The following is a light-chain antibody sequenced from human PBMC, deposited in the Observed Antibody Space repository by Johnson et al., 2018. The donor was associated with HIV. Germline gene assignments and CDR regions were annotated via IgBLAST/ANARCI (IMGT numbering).Light chain of an antibody. CDR2: ENT. Sequence: QSVLTQPPSVSAAPGQKVTISCSGSSSNIGNNYVSWYQQLPGTAPKLLIYENTQRPSGIPDRFSGSKSGASATLGITGLQTVDEADYYCGTWDSSLSAYVFGTGTKVTVL. J-gene: IGLJ1*01. V-gene: IGLV1-51*02. CDR3: GTWDSSLSAYV. CDR1: SSNIGNNY.